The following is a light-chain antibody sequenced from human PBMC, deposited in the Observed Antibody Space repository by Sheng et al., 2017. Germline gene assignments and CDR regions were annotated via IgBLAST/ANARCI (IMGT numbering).Light chain of an antibody. V-gene: IGKV3-15*01. CDR2: GAS. CDR1: RTVNTN. Sequence: EIVMTQSPATLSVSPGERATLSCRASRTVNTNLAWYQQKPGQAPRLLISGASTRATGIPARFSGSGSGTEFTLTISSLQSEDFAVYYCQQYSKWPVTFGPGTKVDIK. CDR3: QQYSKWPVT. J-gene: IGKJ3*01.